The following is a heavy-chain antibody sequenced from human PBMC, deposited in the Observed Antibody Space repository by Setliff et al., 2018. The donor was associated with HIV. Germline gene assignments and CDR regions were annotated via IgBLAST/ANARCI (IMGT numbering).Heavy chain of an antibody. J-gene: IGHJ4*02. CDR3: ASRDTSRYFDDY. CDR2: IHYSGST. Sequence: SETLSLTCSVSGDSISSGGHYWSWIRQSPGKGLEWFGYIHYSGSTYFNPSLKSRVSISTDTSKNQFSLKLTSVTAADTAVYYCASRDTSRYFDDYWGQGTQVTVSS. V-gene: IGHV4-30-4*08. D-gene: IGHD3-22*01. CDR1: GDSISSGGHY.